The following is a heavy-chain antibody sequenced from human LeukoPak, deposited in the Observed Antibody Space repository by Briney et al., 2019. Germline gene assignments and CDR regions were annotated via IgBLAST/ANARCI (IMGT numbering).Heavy chain of an antibody. CDR1: GYTFTGYY. D-gene: IGHD2-15*01. CDR2: IDPNSGAT. CDR3: ARVLYCSGGSCYLNWFDP. Sequence: VASVKVSCKASGYTFTGYYLHWVRQAPGQGLEWMGWIDPNSGATNYAQKFQGRVTMTRDTSTSTAYMELSRLISDDTAVYYCARVLYCSGGSCYLNWFDPWGQGTLVTVSS. V-gene: IGHV1-2*02. J-gene: IGHJ5*02.